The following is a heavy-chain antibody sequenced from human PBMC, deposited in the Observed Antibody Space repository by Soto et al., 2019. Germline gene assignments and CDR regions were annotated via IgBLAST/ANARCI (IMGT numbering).Heavy chain of an antibody. Sequence: GQVSCKASGYTFTDYFIHWVRQAPGQGFEWMGWINPNSRGTNYAPKFQGRVTMTRDTSNSTAYMELRGLRSDDTAVYYCARVTLKAGNWFDPWGQGTLVTVSS. CDR1: GYTFTDYF. J-gene: IGHJ5*02. V-gene: IGHV1-2*02. CDR3: ARVTLKAGNWFDP. CDR2: INPNSRGT.